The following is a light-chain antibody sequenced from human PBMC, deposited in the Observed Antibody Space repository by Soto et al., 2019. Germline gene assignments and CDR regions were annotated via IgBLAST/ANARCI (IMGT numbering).Light chain of an antibody. J-gene: IGLJ3*02. CDR3: LLSYSDFRV. Sequence: QAVVTQEPSLTVSPGGTVTLTCGSSTGVVTSGHYPYWFQQKPGQAPRTLIYDTTKKHSWTPARFSGSLLGGKGALTLSGAQPEDEAEYYCLLSYSDFRVFGGGTKLTVL. V-gene: IGLV7-46*01. CDR1: TGVVTSGHY. CDR2: DTT.